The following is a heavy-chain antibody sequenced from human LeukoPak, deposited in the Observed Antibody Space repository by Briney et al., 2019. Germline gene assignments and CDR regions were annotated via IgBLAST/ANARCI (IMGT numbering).Heavy chain of an antibody. J-gene: IGHJ4*02. Sequence: SETLSLTCTVSGGSISSYYWSWIRQPPGKGLGWVGYIYYSGSTNYNPSLKSRVTISVDPSTNPFSLTMSSVHPPDTAVYSCAGGLYYYASSGYTPPVDYWGPGTLVTVSS. CDR3: AGGLYYYASSGYTPPVDY. D-gene: IGHD3-22*01. CDR1: GGSISSYY. CDR2: IYYSGST. V-gene: IGHV4-59*01.